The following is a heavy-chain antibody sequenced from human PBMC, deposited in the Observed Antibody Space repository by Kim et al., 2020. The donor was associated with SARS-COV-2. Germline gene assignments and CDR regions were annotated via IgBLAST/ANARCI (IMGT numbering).Heavy chain of an antibody. J-gene: IGHJ4*02. Sequence: YNDYAVSVKSRITINPDTSKNQFSLQMKSVTPEDTAVYYCARSSARRFDYWGQGTLVTVSS. CDR3: ARSSARRFDY. CDR2: YN. D-gene: IGHD6-6*01. V-gene: IGHV6-1*01.